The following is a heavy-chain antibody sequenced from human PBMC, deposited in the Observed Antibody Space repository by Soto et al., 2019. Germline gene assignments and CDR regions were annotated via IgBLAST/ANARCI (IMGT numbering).Heavy chain of an antibody. Sequence: GGSLRLSCAASGFTFSSYWMHWVRQAPGKGLVWVSRINSDGSSTSDADSVKGRFTISRDNAKNTLYLQMNSLRAEDAAVYYCATGIAARDAFDIWGQGTMVTVSS. CDR1: GFTFSSYW. CDR3: ATGIAARDAFDI. D-gene: IGHD6-6*01. J-gene: IGHJ3*02. CDR2: INSDGSST. V-gene: IGHV3-74*01.